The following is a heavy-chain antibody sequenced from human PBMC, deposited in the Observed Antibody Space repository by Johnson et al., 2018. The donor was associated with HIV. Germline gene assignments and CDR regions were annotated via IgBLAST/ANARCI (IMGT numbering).Heavy chain of an antibody. V-gene: IGHV3-7*05. D-gene: IGHD6-13*01. CDR3: AKDIPRIAAAGIYGASDI. CDR2: IKQDGSNK. J-gene: IGHJ3*02. CDR1: GFTFSGYW. Sequence: VQLVESGGGLVQPGGSLRLSCAASGFTFSGYWMNWVRQAPGKGLEWVANIKQDGSNKYYADSVKGRFTISRDNAKNSLHLLMNSLRAEDTAIYHCAKDIPRIAAAGIYGASDIWGQGTMVTVSS.